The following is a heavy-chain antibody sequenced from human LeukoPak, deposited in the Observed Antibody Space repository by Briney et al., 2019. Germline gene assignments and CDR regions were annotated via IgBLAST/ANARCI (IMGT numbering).Heavy chain of an antibody. CDR3: ARDRYCSGGSCYRGDAFDI. CDR1: GGSVSSGSYY. V-gene: IGHV4-61*01. Sequence: SETLSLTCTVSGGSVSSGSYYWSWIRQPPGKGLEWIGYIYYSGSTNYNPSLKSRVTISVDTSKNRFSLKLSSVTAADTAVYYCARDRYCSGGSCYRGDAFDIWGQGTMVTVSS. CDR2: IYYSGST. D-gene: IGHD2-15*01. J-gene: IGHJ3*02.